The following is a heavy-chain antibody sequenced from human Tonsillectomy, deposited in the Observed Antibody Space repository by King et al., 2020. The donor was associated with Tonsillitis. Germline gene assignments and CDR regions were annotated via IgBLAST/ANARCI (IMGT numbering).Heavy chain of an antibody. D-gene: IGHD4-11*01. CDR1: GFTFTSSA. CDR3: AADPSYSNYGVYYYGMDV. J-gene: IGHJ6*02. V-gene: IGHV1-58*01. Sequence: MQLVQSGPEVKKPGTSVKVSCKASGFTFTSSAVQWVRQARGQRLEWIGWIVVGSGNTNYAQKFQERVTITRDMSTSTAYMELSSLRSEDTAVYYCAADPSYSNYGVYYYGMDVWGQGTTVTVSS. CDR2: IVVGSGNT.